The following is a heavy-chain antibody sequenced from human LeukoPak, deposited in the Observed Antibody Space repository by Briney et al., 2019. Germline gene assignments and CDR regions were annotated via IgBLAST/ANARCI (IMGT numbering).Heavy chain of an antibody. D-gene: IGHD2-21*02. V-gene: IGHV1-69*05. CDR3: ARDFPVAYCGGDCSLFDY. CDR2: IIPIFGTA. Sequence: SVKVSCKASGGTFSSYAISWVRQAPGQGLEWMGRIIPIFGTANYAQKFQGRVTITTDESTSTAYMELSSLRSEDTAVYYCARDFPVAYCGGDCSLFDYWGQGTLVTVSS. J-gene: IGHJ4*02. CDR1: GGTFSSYA.